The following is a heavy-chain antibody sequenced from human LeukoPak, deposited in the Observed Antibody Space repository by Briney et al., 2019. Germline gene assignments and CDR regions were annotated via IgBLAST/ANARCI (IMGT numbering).Heavy chain of an antibody. J-gene: IGHJ5*02. Sequence: PSETLSLTCTVSGGSISSRSYYWGWMRQPPGKGLEWIGSIYYSGSTNYNPSLKSRVTISVDTSKNQFSLKLSSVTAADTAVYYCAREGYSSSWYSYHWFDPWGQGTLVTVSS. CDR3: AREGYSSSWYSYHWFDP. D-gene: IGHD6-13*01. CDR2: IYYSGST. CDR1: GGSISSRSYY. V-gene: IGHV4-39*07.